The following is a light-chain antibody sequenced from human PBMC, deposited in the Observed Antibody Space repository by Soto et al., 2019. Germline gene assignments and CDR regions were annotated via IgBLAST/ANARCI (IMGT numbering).Light chain of an antibody. CDR2: ANS. J-gene: IGLJ3*02. CDR1: TSNIGAGYV. V-gene: IGLV1-40*01. Sequence: QSVLTQAPSVSGAPGQRVTISCTGSTSNIGAGYVVHWYQQLPGTAPKVLIYANSNRPSGVPDRFSGSKSGTSASLAITGLQAEDEADYYRQSYDSSLSGWVFAGGTKLTVL. CDR3: QSYDSSLSGWV.